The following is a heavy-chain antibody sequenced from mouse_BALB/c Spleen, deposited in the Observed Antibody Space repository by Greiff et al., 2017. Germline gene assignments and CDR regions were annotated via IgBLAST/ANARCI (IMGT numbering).Heavy chain of an antibody. J-gene: IGHJ3*01. CDR2: IDPANGNT. V-gene: IGHV14-1*02. Sequence: EVQLQQSGAELVRPGASVKLSCKASGYTFTSYWMNWVKQRPEQGLEWIGRIDPANGNTKYDPKFQGKATITADTSSNTAYLQLSSLTSEDTAVYYCATGFAYWGQGTLVTVSA. CDR3: ATGFAY. CDR1: GYTFTSYW.